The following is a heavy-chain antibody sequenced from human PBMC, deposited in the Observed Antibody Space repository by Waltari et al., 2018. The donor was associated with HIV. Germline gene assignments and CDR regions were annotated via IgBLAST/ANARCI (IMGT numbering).Heavy chain of an antibody. CDR3: ATDLLDF. J-gene: IGHJ4*02. CDR1: GFNFRNYN. Sequence: DVQLVESGGGVVKPGGSLRLSCTASGFNFRNYNMNWVRQAPGKGLEWVSSISSTSSHIFYANSVRGRFTISRDNSKNSLYLQMKSLTADDTAVYYCATDLLDFWGQGTLVIVSS. V-gene: IGHV3-21*01. CDR2: ISSTSSHI.